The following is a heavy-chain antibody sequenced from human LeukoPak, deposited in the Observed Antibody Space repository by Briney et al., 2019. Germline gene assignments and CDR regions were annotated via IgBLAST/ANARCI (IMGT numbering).Heavy chain of an antibody. D-gene: IGHD3-10*01. CDR2: IYYSGRT. CDR1: GGSISSSSYY. J-gene: IGHJ4*02. V-gene: IGHV4-39*07. CDR3: ARERAYGSGSYYTFDY. Sequence: SETLSLTCTVSGGSISSSSYYWGWIRRPPGKGLEWIGSIYYSGRTYYNPSLKSRVTISVDTSKNQFSLKLSSVTAADTAVYYCARERAYGSGSYYTFDYWGQGTLVTVSS.